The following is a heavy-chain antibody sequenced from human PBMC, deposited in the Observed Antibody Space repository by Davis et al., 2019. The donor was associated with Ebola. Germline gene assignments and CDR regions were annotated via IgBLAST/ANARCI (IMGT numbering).Heavy chain of an antibody. V-gene: IGHV3-53*01. CDR3: AGLGPLTGYYNGLGY. CDR2: IYSGGST. CDR1: GFTVSSNY. J-gene: IGHJ4*02. Sequence: GESLKISCAASGFTVSSNYMSWVRQAPGKGLEWVSVIYSGGSTYYADSVKGRFTISRDNSKNTLYLQMNSLRAEDTAVYFCAGLGPLTGYYNGLGYWGQGTLVTVSS. D-gene: IGHD3-9*01.